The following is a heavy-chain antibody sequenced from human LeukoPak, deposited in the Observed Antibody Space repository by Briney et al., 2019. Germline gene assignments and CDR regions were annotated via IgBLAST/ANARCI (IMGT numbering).Heavy chain of an antibody. J-gene: IGHJ4*02. V-gene: IGHV3-43*01. CDR3: ARDLDTYSAFDY. CDR1: GFTFDDYT. Sequence: GGSLRLSCAASGFTFDDYTMHWVRQAPGKGLEWVSLISWDGGSTYYADSVKGRFTISRDNAKNSLYLQMNRLRAEDTAIYYCARDLDTYSAFDYWGQGTLVTVSS. CDR2: ISWDGGST. D-gene: IGHD5-18*01.